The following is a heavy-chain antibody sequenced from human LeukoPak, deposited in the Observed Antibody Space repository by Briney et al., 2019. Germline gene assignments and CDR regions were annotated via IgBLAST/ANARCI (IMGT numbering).Heavy chain of an antibody. CDR1: GYTFTNYD. J-gene: IGHJ6*03. CDR2: IIPIFGTA. Sequence: SVKVSCKASGYTFTNYDISWVRQAPGQGLEWMGGIIPIFGTANYAQKFQGRVTITTDESTSTAYMELSSLRSEDTAVYYCAKNGVYAGATYYYYYMDVWGKGTTVTVSS. V-gene: IGHV1-69*05. CDR3: AKNGVYAGATYYYYYMDV. D-gene: IGHD1-26*01.